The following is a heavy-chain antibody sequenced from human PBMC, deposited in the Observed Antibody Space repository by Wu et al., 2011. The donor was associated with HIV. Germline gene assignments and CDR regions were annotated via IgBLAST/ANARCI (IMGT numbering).Heavy chain of an antibody. Sequence: QVQLVQSGAEVKKPGASVKVSCKASGYTFTSYGISWVRQAPGQGLEWMGWISGYNGDTNYVQKLKGRVTMTTDTSTNTAYMELRSLTSDDTAVYFCARESIYRYCTGTTCYPDYWGQGTLVTVSS. CDR3: ARESIYRYCTGTTCYPDY. J-gene: IGHJ4*01. V-gene: IGHV1-18*01. CDR2: ISGYNGDT. D-gene: IGHD2-2*01. CDR1: GYTFTSYG.